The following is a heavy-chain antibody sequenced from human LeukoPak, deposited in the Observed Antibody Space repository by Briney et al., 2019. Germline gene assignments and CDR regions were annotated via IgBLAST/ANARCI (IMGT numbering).Heavy chain of an antibody. V-gene: IGHV4-59*01. CDR3: ARGHGDGYNFVY. Sequence: PSETLSLTCTVSGGSISSYYWSWIRQPPGKGLEWIGYIYYGGSTNYNPSLKSRVTISVDTSKNQFSLKLSSVTAADTAVYYCARGHGDGYNFVYWGQGTLVTVSS. D-gene: IGHD5-24*01. CDR2: IYYGGST. CDR1: GGSISSYY. J-gene: IGHJ4*02.